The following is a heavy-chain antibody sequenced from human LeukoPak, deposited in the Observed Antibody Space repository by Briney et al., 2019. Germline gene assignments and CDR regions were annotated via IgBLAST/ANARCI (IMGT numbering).Heavy chain of an antibody. CDR1: GFTVSSNY. CDR2: IDSGGST. J-gene: IGHJ4*02. V-gene: IGHV3-66*04. Sequence: PGGSLRLSCAASGFTVSSNYMNWVRQAPGKGLEWVSVIDSGGSTYYADSVKGRFTISRDNSKNTLYLQMNSLRAEDTAVYYCARRAGGYSHPYDYWGQGILVTVSS. CDR3: ARRAGGYSHPYDY. D-gene: IGHD4-23*01.